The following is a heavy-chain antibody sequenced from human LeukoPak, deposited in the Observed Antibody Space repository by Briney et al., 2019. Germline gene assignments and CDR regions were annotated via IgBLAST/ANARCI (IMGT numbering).Heavy chain of an antibody. D-gene: IGHD6-19*01. CDR3: AIDRRPGSGFLHYYYMDV. V-gene: IGHV3-53*01. CDR1: GFTVSANY. J-gene: IGHJ6*03. CDR2: IYYGGST. Sequence: GGSLRLSCAASGFTVSANYMSWVRQAPGKWLEWVSVIYYGGSTFYADSVKGRFTISRDNSKNTLYLQMNSLRVEDTAVYYCAIDRRPGSGFLHYYYMDVWGKGTTVTVSS.